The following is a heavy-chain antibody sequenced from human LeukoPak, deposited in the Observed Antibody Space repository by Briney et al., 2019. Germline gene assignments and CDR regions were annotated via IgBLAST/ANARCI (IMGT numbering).Heavy chain of an antibody. J-gene: IGHJ5*02. CDR1: GYTFTGYY. CDR3: ASHDYSIHRGFDP. CDR2: INPNSGGT. D-gene: IGHD4-11*01. V-gene: IGHV1-2*06. Sequence: ASVKVSCKASGYTFTGYYMHWVRQAPGQGLEWMGRINPNSGGTNYAQKFQGRVTMTRDTSINTAYMELSRLRSDDTAVHYCASHDYSIHRGFDPWGQGTLVTVSS.